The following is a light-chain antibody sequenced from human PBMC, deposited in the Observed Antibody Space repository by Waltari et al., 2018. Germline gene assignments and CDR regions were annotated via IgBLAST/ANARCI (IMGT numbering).Light chain of an antibody. Sequence: DVHMTQSPSSVSASVGDRVTSSCRASQGLSTWLAWYQQKPGRAPKLLIHTSSILQSGVPSRFSGSGSVTDFTLTISSLQPEDVATYYCLEHYNYPLTFGGGTKVEIK. V-gene: IGKV1-12*01. J-gene: IGKJ4*01. CDR1: QGLSTW. CDR3: LEHYNYPLT. CDR2: TSS.